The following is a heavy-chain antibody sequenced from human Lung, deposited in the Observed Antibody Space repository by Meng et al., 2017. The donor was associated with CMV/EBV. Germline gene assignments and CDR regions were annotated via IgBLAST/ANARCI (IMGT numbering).Heavy chain of an antibody. V-gene: IGHV4-30-4*08. CDR2: IYYTGRT. Sequence: TLSLXXTVSGGSISSDNYYWSWIRQPPGKGLEWIGYIYYTGRTYYNPSLKSRLTISIDTSKNQSSLKLSSVTAADTAVYCCARANYYGMDVWGQGTTVTVSS. CDR1: GGSISSDNYY. J-gene: IGHJ6*02. CDR3: ARANYYGMDV.